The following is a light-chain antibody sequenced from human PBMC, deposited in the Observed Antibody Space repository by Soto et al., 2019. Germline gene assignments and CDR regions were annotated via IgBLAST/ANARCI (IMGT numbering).Light chain of an antibody. Sequence: QSALTQPASVSGSPGQWITISCTGTSSDVGGYNFVSWYQQHPGKAPKLMIYDVSNRPSGVSNRFSGSKCGNTASLTTSGLQAEDEADYYCCSYTSSRTSVFGTVTKLTVL. V-gene: IGLV2-14*01. CDR3: CSYTSSRTSV. CDR2: DVS. J-gene: IGLJ1*01. CDR1: SSDVGGYNF.